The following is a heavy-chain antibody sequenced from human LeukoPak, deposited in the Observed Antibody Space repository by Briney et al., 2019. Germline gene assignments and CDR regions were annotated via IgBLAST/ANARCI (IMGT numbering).Heavy chain of an antibody. V-gene: IGHV4-4*07. Sequence: SETLSLTRTVSGGSISSYYWSWIRQPAGKGLEWIGRIYTSGSTNYNPSLKSRVTISVDTSKNQFSLKLSSVTAADTAVYYCARQARVYYYMDVWGKGTTVTISS. J-gene: IGHJ6*03. CDR2: IYTSGST. CDR1: GGSISSYY. CDR3: ARQARVYYYMDV.